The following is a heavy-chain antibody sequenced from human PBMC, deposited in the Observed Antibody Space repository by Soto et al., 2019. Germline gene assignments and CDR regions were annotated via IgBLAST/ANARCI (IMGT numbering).Heavy chain of an antibody. CDR2: ISASGGTT. J-gene: IGHJ4*02. D-gene: IGHD6-19*01. CDR3: AKDRKSGSGWFWDY. CDR1: GFTFSDYA. V-gene: IGHV3-23*01. Sequence: EVQLLESGGGLVQPGGSLRLSCAASGFTFSDYAMSWVRQAPGKGLEWVSAISASGGTTYYAVSVRGRFTISRDNSKNTPYLQMNRVRAEETVVYYCAKDRKSGSGWFWDYWGQGTLVAVS.